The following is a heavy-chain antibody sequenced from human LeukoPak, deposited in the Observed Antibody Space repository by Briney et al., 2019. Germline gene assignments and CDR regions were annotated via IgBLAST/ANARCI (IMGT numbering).Heavy chain of an antibody. CDR2: IYHSGST. V-gene: IGHV4-30-2*01. D-gene: IGHD1-7*01. CDR1: GGSISSGGYS. Sequence: PSQTLSLTCAVSGGSISSGGYSWSWIRQPPGKGLEWIGYIYHSGSTYYNPPLKSRVTISVDRSKNQFSLKLSSVTAADTAVYYCARATRITGTTGPGYYFDYWGQGTLVTVSS. J-gene: IGHJ4*02. CDR3: ARATRITGTTGPGYYFDY.